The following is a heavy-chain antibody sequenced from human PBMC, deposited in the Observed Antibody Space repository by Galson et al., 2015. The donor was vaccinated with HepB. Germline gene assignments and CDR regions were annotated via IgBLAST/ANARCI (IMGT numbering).Heavy chain of an antibody. V-gene: IGHV1-3*01. D-gene: IGHD6-13*01. CDR3: ARDVSPRWYSSSPTPGY. Sequence: SVKVSCKASGYTFTSYAMHWVRQAPGQRLEWMGWINAGNGNTKYSQKFQGRVTITRDTSASTAYMELSSLRSEDTAVYYCARDVSPRWYSSSPTPGYWGQGTLVTVSS. J-gene: IGHJ4*02. CDR2: INAGNGNT. CDR1: GYTFTSYA.